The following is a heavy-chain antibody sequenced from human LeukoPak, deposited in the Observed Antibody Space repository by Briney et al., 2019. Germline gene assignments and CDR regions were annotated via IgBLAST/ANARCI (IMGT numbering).Heavy chain of an antibody. Sequence: GSLRLSCTASGFTFGDYAMSWVHQAPGKGLEWVSSISSSSSYIYYADSVKGRFTISRDNAKNSLYLQMNSLRAEDTAVYYCARDPTPYCSSTSCYVRNYMDVWGKGTTVTISS. D-gene: IGHD2-2*01. J-gene: IGHJ6*03. CDR1: GFTFGDYA. CDR2: ISSSSSYI. V-gene: IGHV3-21*01. CDR3: ARDPTPYCSSTSCYVRNYMDV.